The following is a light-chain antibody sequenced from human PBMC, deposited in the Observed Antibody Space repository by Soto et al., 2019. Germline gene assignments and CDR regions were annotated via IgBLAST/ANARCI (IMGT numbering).Light chain of an antibody. V-gene: IGKV3-15*01. CDR1: QSVSNK. CDR2: DAS. J-gene: IGKJ1*01. CDR3: QHYKTYIAWT. Sequence: EIVMTQSPATLSVSPGERATLSCRASQSVSNKLAWYQQKPGQTPRLLIFDASTRATGIPARYSGSGSGTEFTLTISRLQYADVAVYYCQHYKTYIAWTFGQGTQVEIK.